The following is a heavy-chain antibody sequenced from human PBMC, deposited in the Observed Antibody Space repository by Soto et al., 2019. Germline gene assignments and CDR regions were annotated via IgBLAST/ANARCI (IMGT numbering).Heavy chain of an antibody. J-gene: IGHJ6*02. D-gene: IGHD2-21*01. Sequence: SETLSLTCAVAGGSISSSNWWSWVRQPPGKGLEWIGEIYHSGSTNYNPYLKSRVTISVDKSKNQFSLKLSSVTAADTAVFYCLCGGEYYYYGMDVWGQGTTVTVSS. V-gene: IGHV4-4*02. CDR1: GGSISSSNW. CDR2: IYHSGST. CDR3: LCGGEYYYYGMDV.